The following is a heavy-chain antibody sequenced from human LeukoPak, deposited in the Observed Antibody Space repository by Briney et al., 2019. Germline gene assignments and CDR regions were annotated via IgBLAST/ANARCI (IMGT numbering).Heavy chain of an antibody. CDR2: ISGSGGST. CDR3: ARDHGDAFDI. J-gene: IGHJ3*02. CDR1: GYSFTSYW. V-gene: IGHV3-23*01. Sequence: GESLKISCKGSGYSFTSYWIGWVRQAPGKGLEWVLGISGSGGSTYFADSVKGRFTISRDNSKNTLYLQMNSLRAEDTAVYYCARDHGDAFDIWGQGTMVTVSS.